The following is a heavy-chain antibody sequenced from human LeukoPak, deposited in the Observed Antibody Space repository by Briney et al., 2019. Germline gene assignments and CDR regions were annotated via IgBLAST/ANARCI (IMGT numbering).Heavy chain of an antibody. CDR2: ISAYNGNT. D-gene: IGHD2-15*01. Sequence: GASVKVSCKASGYTFTSYGISWVRQAPGQGLEWMGWISAYNGNTNYAQELQGRVTMTTDTSTSTAYMELRSLRSDDTAVYYCARDCSGGSCYSGIDYWGQGTLVTVSS. CDR1: GYTFTSYG. CDR3: ARDCSGGSCYSGIDY. V-gene: IGHV1-18*01. J-gene: IGHJ4*02.